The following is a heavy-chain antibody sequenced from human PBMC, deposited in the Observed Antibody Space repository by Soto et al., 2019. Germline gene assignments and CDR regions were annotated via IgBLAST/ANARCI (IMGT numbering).Heavy chain of an antibody. CDR3: ARGGEYYCGSGSPYYYVMEV. CDR1: GYTFTSYG. V-gene: IGHV1-18*04. Sequence: QVQLVQSGAEVKKPGASVKVSCKASGYTFTSYGVSWVRQAPGQGLEWMGWISGYNGNTNYAKKLQGRVTMTTDTSTSTAYMELRGLRYGDTAVYYCARGGEYYCGSGSPYYYVMEVWVPGITVTVSS. D-gene: IGHD3-10*01. J-gene: IGHJ6*01. CDR2: ISGYNGNT.